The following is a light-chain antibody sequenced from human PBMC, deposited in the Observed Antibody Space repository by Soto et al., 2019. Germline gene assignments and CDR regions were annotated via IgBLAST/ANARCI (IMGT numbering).Light chain of an antibody. CDR2: DAS. Sequence: EIVLTQSPASLWLSPGERATISYRASQSVSSYLAWYQQKPGQAPRLLIYDASNRATGIPARFSGSGSGTDLTLTISSLEPEDFAVYYCQQRSKWPYTFGQGTKLEIK. CDR3: QQRSKWPYT. CDR1: QSVSSY. V-gene: IGKV3-11*01. J-gene: IGKJ2*01.